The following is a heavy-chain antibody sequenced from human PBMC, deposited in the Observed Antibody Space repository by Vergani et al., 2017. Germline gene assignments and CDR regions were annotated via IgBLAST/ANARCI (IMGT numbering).Heavy chain of an antibody. V-gene: IGHV4-61*02. Sequence: QVQLQESGPGLVKPSQTLSLTCTVSGGSISSGSYYWSWIRQPAGKGLGWIGRIYTSGSTNYNPSLKSRVTISVDTSKNQLSLKLSSVTAADTAVYYCARAGPFEFYGIDPWGQGTLVTVSS. CDR2: IYTSGST. J-gene: IGHJ5*02. D-gene: IGHD1-14*01. CDR3: ARAGPFEFYGIDP. CDR1: GGSISSGSYY.